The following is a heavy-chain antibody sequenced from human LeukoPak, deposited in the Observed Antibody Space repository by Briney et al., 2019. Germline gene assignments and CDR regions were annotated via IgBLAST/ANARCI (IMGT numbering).Heavy chain of an antibody. CDR2: INPNSGGT. CDR1: GYTFTGYY. CDR3: ARVGATTSNNWFEP. J-gene: IGHJ5*02. V-gene: IGHV1-2*02. D-gene: IGHD1-26*01. Sequence: ASVKVSCKASGYTFTGYYMHWVRQAPGQGLEWMGWINPNSGGTNYAQKFQGRVTMTRDTSISTAYMELSRLRSDDTAVYYCARVGATTSNNWFEPWGQGALVTVSS.